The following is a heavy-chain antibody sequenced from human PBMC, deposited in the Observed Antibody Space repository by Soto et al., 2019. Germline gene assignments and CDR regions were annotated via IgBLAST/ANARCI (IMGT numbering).Heavy chain of an antibody. V-gene: IGHV3-33*01. CDR3: VREDGKVGTNSAFDY. Sequence: GGSLRLSCAASGFTFSSYGMHWVRQAPGKGLEWVAVIWYDGSNKYYADSVKGRFTISRDNSKNTLYLQMNSLRAEDTALYYCVREDGKVGTNSAFDYWGLGALVTVSS. CDR1: GFTFSSYG. J-gene: IGHJ4*02. CDR2: IWYDGSNK. D-gene: IGHD1-26*01.